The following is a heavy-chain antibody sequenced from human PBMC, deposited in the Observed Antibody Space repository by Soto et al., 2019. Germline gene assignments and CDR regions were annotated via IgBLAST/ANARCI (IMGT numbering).Heavy chain of an antibody. CDR1: GFTFSSYG. CDR3: ARGLWSFDY. CDR2: IWYDGGNK. D-gene: IGHD5-18*01. J-gene: IGHJ4*02. Sequence: QVQLVESGGGVVQPGRSLRLSCAASGFTFSSYGMHWVRQAPGKGLERVAVIWYDGGNKYYADSVKGRFTISRDNSKNTLYLQMNSLRAEDTAVYYCARGLWSFDYWGQGTLVSVSS. V-gene: IGHV3-33*01.